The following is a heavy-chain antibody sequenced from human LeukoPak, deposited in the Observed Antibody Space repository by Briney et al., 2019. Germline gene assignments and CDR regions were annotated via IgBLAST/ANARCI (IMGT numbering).Heavy chain of an antibody. CDR3: ARLMSVAAKGFDY. V-gene: IGHV1-2*02. CDR2: INSNSGTT. D-gene: IGHD2-15*01. J-gene: IGHJ4*02. Sequence: ASVKVSCKTSGYTFTGYYIHWVRQAPGQGLEWMGWINSNSGTTTYAQKFQGRVTMTRDTSISTAYMELSRLISDDAAVYYCARLMSVAAKGFDYWGQGTLVTVSS. CDR1: GYTFTGYY.